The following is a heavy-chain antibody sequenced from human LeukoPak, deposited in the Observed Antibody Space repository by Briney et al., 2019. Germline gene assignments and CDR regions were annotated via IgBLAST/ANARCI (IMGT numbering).Heavy chain of an antibody. CDR1: GFTFSHYA. V-gene: IGHV3-48*04. CDR2: ISSSGSTI. Sequence: PGRSLKLSCAASGFTFSHYAMDWVRQAPGKGLEWVSYISSSGSTIYYADSVKGRFTISRDNAKNSLYLQMNSLRAEDTAVYYCASPPPVAATLGWFDPWGQGTLVTVSS. CDR3: ASPPPVAATLGWFDP. D-gene: IGHD2-15*01. J-gene: IGHJ5*02.